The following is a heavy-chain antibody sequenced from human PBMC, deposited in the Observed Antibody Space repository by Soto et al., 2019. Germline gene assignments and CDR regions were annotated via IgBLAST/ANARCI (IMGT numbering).Heavy chain of an antibody. CDR1: GFTFSNYA. CDR2: ISGSGGDT. V-gene: IGHV3-23*01. CDR3: ARDADILTGSDAFDI. J-gene: IGHJ3*02. Sequence: GGSLRLSCAASGFTFSNYAMNWVRQAPGKGLEWVSGISGSGGDTYYADSVKGRFTISRDNSKNTLYLQMNSLRAGDTAVYYCARDADILTGSDAFDIWGQGTMVTVSS. D-gene: IGHD3-9*01.